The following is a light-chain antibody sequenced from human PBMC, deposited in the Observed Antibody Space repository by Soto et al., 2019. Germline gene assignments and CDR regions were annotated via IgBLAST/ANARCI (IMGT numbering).Light chain of an antibody. Sequence: ETVMTQSPATLSVSSGERATLSCRASQSVGGDLAWYQQRPGQAPRLVIFAASTRATSVPARFTGSRSGTDFSLTIDSLQSEDFAVYYCQQYNTWPRTFGQGTRVEIK. J-gene: IGKJ1*01. CDR1: QSVGGD. V-gene: IGKV3-15*01. CDR3: QQYNTWPRT. CDR2: AAS.